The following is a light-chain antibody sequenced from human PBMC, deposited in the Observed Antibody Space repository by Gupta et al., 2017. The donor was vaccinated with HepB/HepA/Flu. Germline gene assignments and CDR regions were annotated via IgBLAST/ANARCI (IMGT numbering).Light chain of an antibody. Sequence: ALTQSPATLSLTPGERATLSCSASQNSSSYLAWYQQNPGQAPRLLIYDTSSRATGIPARFSGSGCGTEFTLTISSREPQDFAVYYCQQRSNWPPFTFGQGTQLEIK. J-gene: IGKJ5*01. CDR1: QNSSSY. V-gene: IGKV3-11*01. CDR2: DTS. CDR3: QQRSNWPPFT.